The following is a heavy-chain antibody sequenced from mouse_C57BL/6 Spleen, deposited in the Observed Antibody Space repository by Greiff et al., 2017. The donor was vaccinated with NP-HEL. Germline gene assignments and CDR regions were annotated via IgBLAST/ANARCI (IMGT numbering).Heavy chain of an antibody. CDR3: ARYRRGYYAMDY. Sequence: EVKVVESGGGLVQPGGSLSLSCAASGFTFTDYYMSWVRQPPGKALEWLGFIRNKANGYTTEYSASVKGRFTISRDNSQSILYLQMNALRAEDSATYYCARYRRGYYAMDYWGQGTSVTVSS. CDR1: GFTFTDYY. V-gene: IGHV7-3*01. J-gene: IGHJ4*01. CDR2: IRNKANGYTT.